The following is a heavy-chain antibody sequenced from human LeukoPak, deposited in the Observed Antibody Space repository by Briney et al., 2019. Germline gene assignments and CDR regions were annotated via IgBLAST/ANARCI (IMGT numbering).Heavy chain of an antibody. J-gene: IGHJ3*02. CDR3: ATPSQLNTMTVEDDAFDI. CDR1: GFTVSSNY. Sequence: GGSLRLSCAASGFTVSSNYMSWVRQAPGKGLEWVSVIYSGGSTYYADSVKGRFTISRDNSKNTLYLQMNSLRAEDTAVYYCATPSQLNTMTVEDDAFDIWGQGTMVTVSS. V-gene: IGHV3-53*01. CDR2: IYSGGST. D-gene: IGHD3-22*01.